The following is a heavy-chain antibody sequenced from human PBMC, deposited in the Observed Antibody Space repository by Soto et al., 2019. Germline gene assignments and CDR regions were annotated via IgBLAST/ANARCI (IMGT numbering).Heavy chain of an antibody. CDR2: IIPIFGTA. CDR1: GGTFSSYA. CDR3: ARGLNAQYDFWSGYSNWFDP. D-gene: IGHD3-3*01. Sequence: ASVKVSCKASGGTFSSYAISWVRQAPGQGLEWMGGIIPIFGTANYAQKFQGRVTITADESTSTAYMELSSLRSEDTAVYYCARGLNAQYDFWSGYSNWFDPWGQGTLVTVSS. J-gene: IGHJ5*02. V-gene: IGHV1-69*13.